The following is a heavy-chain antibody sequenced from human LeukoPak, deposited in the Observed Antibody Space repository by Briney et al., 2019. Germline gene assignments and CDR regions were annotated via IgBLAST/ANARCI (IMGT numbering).Heavy chain of an antibody. J-gene: IGHJ6*02. D-gene: IGHD6-13*01. CDR2: ISSSSSYI. V-gene: IGHV3-21*01. CDR3: AAAGDYYYYYGMDV. CDR1: GFTFSSYS. Sequence: GGSLRLSCAASGFTFSSYSMNWVRQAPGKGLEWVSSISSSSSYIYYADSVKGRFTISRDNAKNSLYLQMNSLRAEDTTVYYCAAAGDYYYYYGMDVWGQGTTVTVSS.